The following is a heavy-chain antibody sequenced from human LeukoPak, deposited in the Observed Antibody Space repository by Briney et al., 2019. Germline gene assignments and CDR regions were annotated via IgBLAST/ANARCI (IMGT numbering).Heavy chain of an antibody. CDR3: ASIVVDTYYYYYGMDV. V-gene: IGHV1-69*13. D-gene: IGHD2-2*01. CDR2: IIPIFGTA. Sequence: ASVKVSCKASGGTFISYAISWVRQAPGQGLEWMGGIIPIFGTANYAQKFQGRVTITADESTSTAYMELSSLRSEDTAVYYCASIVVDTYYYYYGMDVWGQGTTVTVSS. J-gene: IGHJ6*02. CDR1: GGTFISYA.